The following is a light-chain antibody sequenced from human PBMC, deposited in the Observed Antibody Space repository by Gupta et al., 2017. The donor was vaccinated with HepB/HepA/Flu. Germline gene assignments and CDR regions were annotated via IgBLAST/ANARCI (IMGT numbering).Light chain of an antibody. CDR2: GAS. Sequence: EIVLTQSPHTLSLSPGERATLSCRASQTVSSTYLAWYHQKPRQAPRLLIYGASNRATDSTDKCSGSGDATAVNISVSRRVPDDFAVYYCQRELSEPLPVTFGRGTTVEIK. J-gene: IGKJ4*01. CDR1: QTVSSTY. V-gene: IGKV3-20*01. CDR3: QRELSEPLPVT.